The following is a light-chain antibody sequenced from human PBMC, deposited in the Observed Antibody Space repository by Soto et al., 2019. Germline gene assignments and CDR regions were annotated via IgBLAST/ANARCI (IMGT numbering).Light chain of an antibody. Sequence: DIPMTQSPSTLSGSVGDRVTITCRASQTISSWLAWYQQKPGKAPKLLIYKASTLKSGVPSRFSGSGSGTEFTLTISRLQPDDFATYYCQHYNSYSEAFGQGPKVELK. J-gene: IGKJ1*01. CDR1: QTISSW. V-gene: IGKV1-5*03. CDR3: QHYNSYSEA. CDR2: KAS.